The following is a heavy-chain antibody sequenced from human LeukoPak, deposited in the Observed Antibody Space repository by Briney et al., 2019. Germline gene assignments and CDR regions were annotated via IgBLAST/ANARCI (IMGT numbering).Heavy chain of an antibody. CDR2: IYYSGST. D-gene: IGHD2-2*01. Sequence: ETLSLTCTVSGGSISSYYWSWIRQPPGKGLEWIGYIYYSGSTNYNPSLKSRVTISVDTSKNQFSLKLSSVTAADTAVYYCARAVTPYQIGFWGQGTLVTVSS. CDR3: ARAVTPYQIGF. J-gene: IGHJ4*02. V-gene: IGHV4-59*01. CDR1: GGSISSYY.